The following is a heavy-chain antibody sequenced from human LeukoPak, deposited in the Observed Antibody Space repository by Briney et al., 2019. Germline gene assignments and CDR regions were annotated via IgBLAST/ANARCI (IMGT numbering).Heavy chain of an antibody. CDR3: ARTIAAAGFFDY. CDR1: GFTFSSYA. J-gene: IGHJ4*02. Sequence: GRSLRLSCAASGFTFSSYAMHWVRQAPGKGLEWVAVISYDGSNKYYADSVKGRFTISRDTSKNTLYLQMNSLRAEDTAVYYCARTIAAAGFFDYWGQGTLVTVSS. V-gene: IGHV3-30*04. CDR2: ISYDGSNK. D-gene: IGHD6-13*01.